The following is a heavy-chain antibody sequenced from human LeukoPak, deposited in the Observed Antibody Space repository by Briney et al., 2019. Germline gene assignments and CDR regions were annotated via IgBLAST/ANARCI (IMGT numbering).Heavy chain of an antibody. CDR2: ISAYNGNT. J-gene: IGHJ4*02. Sequence: ASVKVSCKASGDTFTSYGISWVRQAPGQGLEWMGWISAYNGNTNYAQKLQGRVTMTTDTSTSTAYMELRSLRSDDTAVYYCARDLPTLPANDDYYDSSDDYWGQGTLVTVSS. CDR1: GDTFTSYG. D-gene: IGHD3-22*01. CDR3: ARDLPTLPANDDYYDSSDDY. V-gene: IGHV1-18*01.